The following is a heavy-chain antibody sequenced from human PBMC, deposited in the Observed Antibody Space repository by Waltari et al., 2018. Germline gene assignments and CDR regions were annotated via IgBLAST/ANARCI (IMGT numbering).Heavy chain of an antibody. Sequence: QVQLVQSGAEVKKPGASVKVSCKASGYTFTGYYLHWVRQAPGQGLEWMGRINPNSGGTNYAQKFQGRVTMTRDTSISTAYMELSRLRSDDTAVYYCASRAAAGYYYYGMDVWGQGTTVTVSS. D-gene: IGHD6-13*01. CDR2: INPNSGGT. CDR1: GYTFTGYY. V-gene: IGHV1-2*06. J-gene: IGHJ6*02. CDR3: ASRAAAGYYYYGMDV.